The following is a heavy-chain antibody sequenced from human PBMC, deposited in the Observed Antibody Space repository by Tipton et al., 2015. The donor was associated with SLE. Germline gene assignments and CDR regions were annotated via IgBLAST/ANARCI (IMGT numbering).Heavy chain of an antibody. V-gene: IGHV4-34*01. Sequence: TLSLTCAVYGGSFSGYYWSWIRQPPGKGLEWIGEINHSGSTNYNPSLKSRITISVDKSKNQFSLKLSSVTAADTAVYYCARATDYGGNYRDHWGQGTLVTVSS. CDR3: ARATDYGGNYRDH. D-gene: IGHD4-23*01. CDR2: INHSGST. CDR1: GGSFSGYY. J-gene: IGHJ4*02.